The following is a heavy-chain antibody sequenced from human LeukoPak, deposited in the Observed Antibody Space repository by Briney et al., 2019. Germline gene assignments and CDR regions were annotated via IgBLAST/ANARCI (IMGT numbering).Heavy chain of an antibody. CDR1: GGSISSGSYY. CDR3: ARTPIHKIAVAGTYYYGMDV. Sequence: YPSETLSLTCTVSGGSISSGSYYWSWIRQPAGKGLEWIGRIYTSGSTNYNPSLKSRVTISVDTSKNQFSLKLSSVTAADTAVYYCARTPIHKIAVAGTYYYGMDVWGQGTTVTVSS. D-gene: IGHD6-19*01. J-gene: IGHJ6*02. V-gene: IGHV4-61*02. CDR2: IYTSGST.